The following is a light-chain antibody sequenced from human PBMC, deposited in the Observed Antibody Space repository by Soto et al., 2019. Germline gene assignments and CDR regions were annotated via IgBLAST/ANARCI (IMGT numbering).Light chain of an antibody. Sequence: QSVLTQPPSASGTPGQRVTISCSGSSSNIGNNPVNWYQQLPGTAPKLLIYSNDQRPSGVPDRFSGSKSGTSASLAISGLQSEDEADYYCAAWDGSLNGVVFGGGTKVTVL. V-gene: IGLV1-44*01. CDR3: AAWDGSLNGVV. CDR1: SSNIGNNP. J-gene: IGLJ2*01. CDR2: SND.